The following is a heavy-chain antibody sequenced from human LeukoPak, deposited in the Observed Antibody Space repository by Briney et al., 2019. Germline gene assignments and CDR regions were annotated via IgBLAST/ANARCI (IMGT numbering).Heavy chain of an antibody. CDR3: ARNYYMDV. CDR2: MNPNNGNT. J-gene: IGHJ6*03. Sequence: ASVKFSCKASGYTFTSYDINWVRQATGQGLEWMGWMNPNNGNTNYAQKLQGRVTMTTDTSTSTAYMELRSLRSDDTAVYYCARNYYMDVWGKGTTVTVSS. CDR1: GYTFTSYD. V-gene: IGHV1-18*01.